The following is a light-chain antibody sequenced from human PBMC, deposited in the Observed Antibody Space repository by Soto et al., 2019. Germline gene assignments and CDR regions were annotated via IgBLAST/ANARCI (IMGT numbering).Light chain of an antibody. CDR2: EVS. CDR1: SSDTAGYNY. CDR3: SSYTTSNTPLYV. V-gene: IGLV2-14*01. Sequence: SVLTQPASVSGSPGQSITISCTGTSSDTAGYNYVSWYQQHPGKAPKLMIYEVSNRPSGVSNRFSGSQSGNTASLTISGLQAEDEANYYGSSYTTSNTPLYVFGTGIKATVL. J-gene: IGLJ1*01.